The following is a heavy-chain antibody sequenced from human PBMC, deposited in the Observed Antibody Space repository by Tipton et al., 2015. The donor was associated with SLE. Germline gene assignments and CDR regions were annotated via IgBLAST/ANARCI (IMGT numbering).Heavy chain of an antibody. V-gene: IGHV4-34*01. CDR1: GGSFSGYY. CDR2: INHSGST. J-gene: IGHJ4*02. CDR3: ARHGSGYDFDY. Sequence: TLSLTCTVYGGSFSGYYWSWIRQPPGKGLEWIGEINHSGSTNYNPSLKSRVTISVDTSKNQFSLKLSSVTAADTAVYYCARHGSGYDFDYWGQGTLVTVSS. D-gene: IGHD5-12*01.